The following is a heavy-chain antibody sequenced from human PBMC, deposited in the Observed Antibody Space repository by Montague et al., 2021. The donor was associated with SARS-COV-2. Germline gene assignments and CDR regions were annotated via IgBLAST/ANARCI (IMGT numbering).Heavy chain of an antibody. Sequence: SETLSLTCAVYGGSFSDYHWTWIRQSPGGGLEWIGQINYGGSTKYNPSLRSRVTISIDTSKNQFPLKLTSVTAADTAVYYCARGAPGYWGRGTLVTVSS. CDR2: INYGGST. V-gene: IGHV4-34*01. D-gene: IGHD1-1*01. CDR1: GGSFSDYH. J-gene: IGHJ4*02. CDR3: ARGAPGY.